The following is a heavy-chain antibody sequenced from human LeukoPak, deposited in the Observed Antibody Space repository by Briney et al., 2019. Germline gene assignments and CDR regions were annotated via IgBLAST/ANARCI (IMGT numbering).Heavy chain of an antibody. D-gene: IGHD1-26*01. V-gene: IGHV1-18*01. J-gene: IGHJ5*02. CDR2: ISAYNGNT. CDR3: ARDRVRGATTNWFDP. Sequence: ASVKVSCKASGYTFISYGISWVRQAPGQGLERMGWISAYNGNTNYAQKLQGRVTMTTDTFTSTAYMELRSLRSDDTAVYYCARDRVRGATTNWFDPWGQGTLVTVSS. CDR1: GYTFISYG.